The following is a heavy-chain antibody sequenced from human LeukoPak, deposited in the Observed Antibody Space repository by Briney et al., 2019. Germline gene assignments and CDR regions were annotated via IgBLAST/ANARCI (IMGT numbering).Heavy chain of an antibody. Sequence: GGSLRLSCAASGFTFSSYGMHWVRQAPGKGLEWVAVISYDGSNKYYADSVKGRFTISRDNSKNTLYLQMNSLRAEDTAVYSCSVGVYYYYGMDVWGQGTTVTVSS. V-gene: IGHV3-30*03. J-gene: IGHJ6*02. CDR2: ISYDGSNK. D-gene: IGHD3-10*01. CDR1: GFTFSSYG. CDR3: SVGVYYYYGMDV.